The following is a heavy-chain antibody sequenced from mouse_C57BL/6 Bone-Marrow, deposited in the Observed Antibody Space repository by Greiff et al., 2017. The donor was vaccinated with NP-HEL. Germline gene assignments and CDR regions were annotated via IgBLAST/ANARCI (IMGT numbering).Heavy chain of an antibody. J-gene: IGHJ2*01. CDR2: INPNNGGT. CDR3: ARPIYYYGSSLYYFDY. Sequence: VQLQQSGPELVKPGASVKIPCKASGYTFTDYNMDWVKQSHGKSLEWIGDINPNNGGTIYNQKFKGKATLTVDKSSSTAYMELRSLTSEDTAVYYCARPIYYYGSSLYYFDYWGQGTTLTVSS. V-gene: IGHV1-18*01. CDR1: GYTFTDYN. D-gene: IGHD1-1*01.